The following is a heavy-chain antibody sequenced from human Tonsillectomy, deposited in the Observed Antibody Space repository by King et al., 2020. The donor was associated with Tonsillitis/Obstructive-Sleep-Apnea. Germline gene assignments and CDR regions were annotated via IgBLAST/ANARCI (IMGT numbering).Heavy chain of an antibody. Sequence: QLVQSGAEVKKPGESLKLSCKGSGYSFTSYWIGWVRQMPGKGLEWVGIIYPGDSYTSYSPSFQGQVTISADKSSSTAYLQWSSLKATDTAIYYCARRILGYCRTTSCPDAFDIWGQGTMVTVSS. CDR2: IYPGDSYT. CDR1: GYSFTSYW. J-gene: IGHJ3*02. CDR3: ARRILGYCRTTSCPDAFDI. V-gene: IGHV5-51*01. D-gene: IGHD2-2*01.